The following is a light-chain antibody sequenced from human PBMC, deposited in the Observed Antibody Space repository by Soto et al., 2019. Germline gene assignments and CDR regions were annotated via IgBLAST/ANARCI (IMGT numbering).Light chain of an antibody. CDR3: QQSYSTPWT. Sequence: DIQMTQSPSTLSASVGDRVTITCRASQSIGVWLSWYQQKPGKAPKLLIYAASSLQSGVPSRFSGSGSGTDFTLTISSLQPEEFATYDCQQSYSTPWTFGQGTKVDIK. V-gene: IGKV1-39*01. CDR2: AAS. CDR1: QSIGVW. J-gene: IGKJ1*01.